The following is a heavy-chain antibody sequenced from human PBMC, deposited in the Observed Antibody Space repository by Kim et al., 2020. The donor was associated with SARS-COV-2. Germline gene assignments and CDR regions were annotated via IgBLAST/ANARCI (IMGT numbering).Heavy chain of an antibody. CDR3: AKESGSGSYYAWTYYYYGMDV. D-gene: IGHD3-10*01. Sequence: GGSLRLSCAASGFTFSSYGMHWVRQAPGKGLEWVAVISYDGSNKYYADSVKGRFTISRDNSKNTLYLQMNSSRAEDTAVCYCAKESGSGSYYAWTYYYYGMDVWGQGTTVTVSS. V-gene: IGHV3-30*18. CDR1: GFTFSSYG. J-gene: IGHJ6*02. CDR2: ISYDGSNK.